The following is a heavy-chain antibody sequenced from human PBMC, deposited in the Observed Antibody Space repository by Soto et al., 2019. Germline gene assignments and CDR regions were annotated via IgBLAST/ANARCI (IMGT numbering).Heavy chain of an antibody. Sequence: PGGSLRLSCAASGFTFSSYAMSWVRQAAGRGLEWVSAISGSGGSTYYADSVKGRFNISRDNSKNTLYLQLNSLRAEDTAVYYCAKGKYSSSWFMGFPDYGGQGTMVTVSS. J-gene: IGHJ4*02. D-gene: IGHD6-13*01. V-gene: IGHV3-23*01. CDR2: ISGSGGST. CDR3: AKGKYSSSWFMGFPDY. CDR1: GFTFSSYA.